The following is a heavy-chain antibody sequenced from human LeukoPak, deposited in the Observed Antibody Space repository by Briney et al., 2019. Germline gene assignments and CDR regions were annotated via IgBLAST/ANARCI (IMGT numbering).Heavy chain of an antibody. J-gene: IGHJ4*02. CDR1: GDSVSSKNGA. CDR2: TYYRSKWYN. Sequence: SQTLSLTCVVSGDSVSSKNGAWNWIRQSPSSGLEWLGRTYYRSKWYNDYAESMEGRMTISQDTSKNQYSLHLNSVTPDGTAVYYCARDFGTTGWHTFDYWGQGTLVTVSS. CDR3: ARDFGTTGWHTFDY. D-gene: IGHD6-19*01. V-gene: IGHV6-1*01.